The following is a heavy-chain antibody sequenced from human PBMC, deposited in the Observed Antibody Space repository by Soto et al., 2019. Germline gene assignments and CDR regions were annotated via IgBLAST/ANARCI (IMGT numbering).Heavy chain of an antibody. CDR3: ARDWGAPGRGSAVGYYYHYGMDV. J-gene: IGHJ6*02. D-gene: IGHD2-2*01. V-gene: IGHV3-7*05. CDR1: EFTFSSYW. CDR2: IKEDGREK. Sequence: EVQLVESGGGLVQPGGSLRLSCAASEFTFSSYWMNWVRHAPGKGLEWVANIKEDGREKYYVDSVKFRFTISRDNAKNSLLLQMNSLGGENTAVYYCARDWGAPGRGSAVGYYYHYGMDVWGQGTTVTVSS.